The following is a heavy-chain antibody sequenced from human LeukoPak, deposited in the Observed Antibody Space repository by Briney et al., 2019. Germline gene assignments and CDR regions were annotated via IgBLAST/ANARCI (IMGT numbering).Heavy chain of an antibody. V-gene: IGHV3-9*01. Sequence: HPGGSLRLSCAASGFTFDDYAMHWVRQAPGKGLEWVSGISWNSGSIGYADSVKGRFTISRDNAKNSLYLQMNSLRAEDTALYYCAKDTVTNYGMDVWGQGTTVTVSS. CDR2: ISWNSGSI. J-gene: IGHJ6*02. D-gene: IGHD4-17*01. CDR3: AKDTVTNYGMDV. CDR1: GFTFDDYA.